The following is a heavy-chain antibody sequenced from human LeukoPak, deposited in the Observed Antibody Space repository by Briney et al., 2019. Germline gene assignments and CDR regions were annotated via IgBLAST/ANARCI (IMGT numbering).Heavy chain of an antibody. V-gene: IGHV3-30*18. J-gene: IGHJ4*02. CDR3: AKIWGGVVLIQYFDY. CDR1: GFTFRSYG. CDR2: ISYDGSNK. Sequence: PERSLRLSCAASGFTFRSYGMHWVRQAPGKGLEWVAVISYDGSNKYYGDSVKGRFTIPRDNSKNTLYLEMNSLRAEDTAVYYCAKIWGGVVLIQYFDYWGQGTLVTVSS. D-gene: IGHD3-3*01.